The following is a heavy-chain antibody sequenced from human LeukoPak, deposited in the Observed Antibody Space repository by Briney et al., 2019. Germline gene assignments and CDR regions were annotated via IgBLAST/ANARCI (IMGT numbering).Heavy chain of an antibody. V-gene: IGHV3-21*01. CDR3: ARDGDTVLTRGYYYYMDV. CDR1: GFTFSSHW. CDR2: ISTSSSYI. Sequence: GGSLRLSCAASGFTFSSHWMSWVRQAPGKGLEWVSSISTSSSYIYYADSVKGRFTISRDNAKKSLYLQMNSLRAEDTAVYYCARDGDTVLTRGYYYYMDVWGKGTTVTVSS. D-gene: IGHD4-23*01. J-gene: IGHJ6*03.